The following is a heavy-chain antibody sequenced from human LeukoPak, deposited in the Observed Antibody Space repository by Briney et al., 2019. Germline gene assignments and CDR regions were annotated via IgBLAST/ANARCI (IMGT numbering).Heavy chain of an antibody. Sequence: GGSLRLSCAASGFIISGYAMSWVRQAPGKGLEWVSSISYSGDGTKYADSVKGRCTISREDSKNTLYLQMNSLRAEDTAVYYCAKVATVTTYYYYYYMDVWGKGTTVTVSS. J-gene: IGHJ6*03. CDR2: ISYSGDGT. D-gene: IGHD4-17*01. V-gene: IGHV3-23*01. CDR1: GFIISGYA. CDR3: AKVATVTTYYYYYYMDV.